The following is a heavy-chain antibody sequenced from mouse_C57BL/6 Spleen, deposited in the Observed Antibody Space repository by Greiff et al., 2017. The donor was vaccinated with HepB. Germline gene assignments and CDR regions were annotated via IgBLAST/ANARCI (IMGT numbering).Heavy chain of an antibody. Sequence: DVKLVESGGGLVQPGGSLSLSCAASGFTFTDYYMSWVRQPPGKALEWLGFIRNKANGYTTEYSASVKGRFTISRDNSQSILYLQRNALRAEDSATYYCARYEVYTYAMDYWGQGTSVTVSA. J-gene: IGHJ4*01. V-gene: IGHV7-3*01. CDR3: ARYEVYTYAMDY. CDR2: IRNKANGYTT. CDR1: GFTFTDYY. D-gene: IGHD2-1*01.